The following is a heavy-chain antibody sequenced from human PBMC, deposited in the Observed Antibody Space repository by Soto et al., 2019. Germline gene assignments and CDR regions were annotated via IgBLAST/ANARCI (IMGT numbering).Heavy chain of an antibody. V-gene: IGHV3-30-3*01. CDR1: GFTFSSYA. Sequence: QVQLVESGGGVVQPGRSLRLSCAASGFTFSSYAMHWVRQAPGKGLEWVAVISYDGSNKYYADSVKGRFTISRDNSKNTLYLQMNSLRAEDTAVYYCASRLAYCCGDCYSGGFDYWGQGTLVTVSS. CDR3: ASRLAYCCGDCYSGGFDY. D-gene: IGHD2-21*02. J-gene: IGHJ4*02. CDR2: ISYDGSNK.